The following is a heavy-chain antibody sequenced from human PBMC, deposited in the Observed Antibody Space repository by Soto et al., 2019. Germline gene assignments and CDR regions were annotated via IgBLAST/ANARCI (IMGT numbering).Heavy chain of an antibody. CDR1: GYTVTDYY. CDR3: ARDDYGIYPY. V-gene: IGHV1-2*02. J-gene: IGHJ4*02. Sequence: HVQLVQSGTEVKKPGASVKVSGKASGYTVTDYYIHWVRQAPGQGLECMGWIDPKNGGTIYAQKFQDRVTMPRDTSISTAYIDLSRLTSDDTALYYCARDDYGIYPYWGQGTLVTVSS. D-gene: IGHD1-26*01. CDR2: IDPKNGGT.